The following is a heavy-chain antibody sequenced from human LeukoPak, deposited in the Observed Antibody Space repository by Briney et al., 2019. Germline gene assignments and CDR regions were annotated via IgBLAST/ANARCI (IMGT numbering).Heavy chain of an antibody. CDR1: GGTFSSYA. CDR3: ARVGEVYQLLLGSFDY. CDR2: IIPIFGTA. Sequence: GASVKVSRKASGGTFSSYAISWVRQAPGQGLEWMGGIIPIFGTANYAQKFQGRVTITADESTSTAYMELSSLRSEDTAVYYCARVGEVYQLLLGSFDYWGQGTLVTVSS. J-gene: IGHJ4*02. V-gene: IGHV1-69*01. D-gene: IGHD2-2*01.